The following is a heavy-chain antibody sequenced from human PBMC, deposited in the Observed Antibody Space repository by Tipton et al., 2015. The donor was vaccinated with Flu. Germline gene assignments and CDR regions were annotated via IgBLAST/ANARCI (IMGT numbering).Heavy chain of an antibody. D-gene: IGHD3-22*01. Sequence: TLSLTCTVSGGSISSGSYYWSWIRQPAGKGLEWIGRIYTSGSTNYNPSLKSRVTMSVDTSKNQFSLKLSSVTAADTAVYYCARDFYDSSGYPRFDPWGQGTLVTVSS. V-gene: IGHV4-61*02. CDR3: ARDFYDSSGYPRFDP. CDR2: IYTSGST. J-gene: IGHJ5*02. CDR1: GGSISSGSYY.